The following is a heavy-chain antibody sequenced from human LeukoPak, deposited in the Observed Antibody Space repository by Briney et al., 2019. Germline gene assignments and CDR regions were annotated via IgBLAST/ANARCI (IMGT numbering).Heavy chain of an antibody. Sequence: PGGSLRLSCAVSGFXFSTYTMNWARQAPGKGLEWVSSISNDGSYSHYADSVKGRFTISRDNAKNSLYVQMNSLRAEDTAVYYCVRGDTRDYWGQGILVTVSS. V-gene: IGHV3-21*01. CDR3: VRGDTRDY. CDR2: ISNDGSYS. D-gene: IGHD2-2*01. CDR1: GFXFSTYT. J-gene: IGHJ4*02.